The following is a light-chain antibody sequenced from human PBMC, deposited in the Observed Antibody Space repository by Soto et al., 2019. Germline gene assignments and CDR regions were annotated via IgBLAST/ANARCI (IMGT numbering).Light chain of an antibody. CDR3: SAYTVSRTYV. CDR1: SSDVGAYNF. CDR2: NVY. J-gene: IGLJ1*01. V-gene: IGLV2-14*03. Sequence: QSVLTQPASVSGSPGQSITISCTGTSSDVGAYNFVSWHQQHPGKAPKPMIYNVYDRPSGISYRFSGSKSGNTASLTISGLQGEDEADYYCSAYTVSRTYVFGTGTKVTAL.